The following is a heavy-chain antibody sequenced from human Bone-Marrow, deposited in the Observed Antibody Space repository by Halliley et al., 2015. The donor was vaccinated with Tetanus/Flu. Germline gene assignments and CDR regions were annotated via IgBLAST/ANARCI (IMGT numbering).Heavy chain of an antibody. J-gene: IGHJ4*02. CDR2: IYPGDSDP. V-gene: IGHV5-51*01. CDR3: ARHDIMIVVDHLFDY. D-gene: IGHD3-22*01. Sequence: GIIYPGDSDPKSSPSLQGQVPISADKSLTTAYLEWSSLKASDTAMYYCARHDIMIVVDHLFDYWGQGTLVTVSS.